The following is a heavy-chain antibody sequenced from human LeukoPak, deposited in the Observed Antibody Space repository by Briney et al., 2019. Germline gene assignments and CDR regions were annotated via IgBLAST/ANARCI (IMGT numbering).Heavy chain of an antibody. CDR3: ARGGYSKRGLDY. Sequence: PSETLSLTCTVSGFSISSGYYWGWIRQPPGKALEWIGSIYHSGRTYYNPSLKSRVTTSVDTSKNQFSLELSPVTAADTALYYWARGGYSKRGLDYWGQGTLVTVSS. D-gene: IGHD4-11*01. J-gene: IGHJ4*02. CDR1: GFSISSGYY. V-gene: IGHV4-38-2*02. CDR2: IYHSGRT.